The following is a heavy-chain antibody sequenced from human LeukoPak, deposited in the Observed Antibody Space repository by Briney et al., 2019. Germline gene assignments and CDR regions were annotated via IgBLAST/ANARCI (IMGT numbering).Heavy chain of an antibody. J-gene: IGHJ3*02. V-gene: IGHV4-59*06. Sequence: SETLSLTCTVSGVSITSHYWSWIRQHPGKGLEWIGYIYYSGSTYYNPSLKSRVTISVDTSKNQFSLKLSSVTAADTAVYYCAREPRLDYAFDIWGQGTMVTVSS. CDR3: AREPRLDYAFDI. CDR1: GVSITSHY. D-gene: IGHD2-21*01. CDR2: IYYSGST.